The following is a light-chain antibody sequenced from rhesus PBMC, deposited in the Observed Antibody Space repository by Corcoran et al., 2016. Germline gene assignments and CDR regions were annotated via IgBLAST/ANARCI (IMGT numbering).Light chain of an antibody. CDR3: QQHNSYPYS. V-gene: IGKV1-25*01. CDR2: KAS. CDR1: LDISSN. Sequence: DIQMTQSPSSLSAFVGDTVTITCRASLDISSNLAWYQQKPGKAPKLLIYKASTLQSGVPSRFRGGGSGTDFTLTIRSLQPEDFAAYYCQQHNSYPYSFGQGTEVEIK. J-gene: IGKJ2*01.